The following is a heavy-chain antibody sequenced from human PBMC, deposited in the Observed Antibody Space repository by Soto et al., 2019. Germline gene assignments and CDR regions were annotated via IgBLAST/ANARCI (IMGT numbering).Heavy chain of an antibody. CDR3: ARRRDGTCYGCYDY. Sequence: EVQLVESGGGLVQPGGSLRLSCAASGFSLTTSSIHWVRQAPGKGLEYVSAIDGIGATYYANSVKGRFNISRENAETMVYLQTGGLTTEDMAVYYCARRRDGTCYGCYDYWGQGTLVTVSS. V-gene: IGHV3-64*01. CDR2: IDGIGAT. D-gene: IGHD2-15*01. J-gene: IGHJ4*02. CDR1: GFSLTTSS.